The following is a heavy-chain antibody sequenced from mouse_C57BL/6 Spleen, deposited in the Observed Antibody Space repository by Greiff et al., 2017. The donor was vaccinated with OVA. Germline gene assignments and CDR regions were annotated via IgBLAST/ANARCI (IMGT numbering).Heavy chain of an antibody. CDR1: GFTFSSYT. J-gene: IGHJ4*01. CDR3: ARHRYGSSYLYYAMDY. V-gene: IGHV5-9*01. D-gene: IGHD1-1*01. CDR2: ISGCGGNT. Sequence: EVKLMESGGGLVKPGGSLKLSCAASGFTFSSYTMSWVRQTPEKRLEWVATISGCGGNTYYPDSVKGRFTISRDNAKNTLYLQMSSLRSEDTALYYCARHRYGSSYLYYAMDYWGQGTSVTVSS.